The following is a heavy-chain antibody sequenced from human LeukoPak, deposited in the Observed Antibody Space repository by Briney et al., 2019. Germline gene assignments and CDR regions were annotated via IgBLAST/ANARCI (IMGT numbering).Heavy chain of an antibody. CDR1: GYRFTDFY. J-gene: IGHJ4*02. Sequence: ASVKVSCKPSGYRFTDFYIHWVRQAPGQGLEYMGRINTHNGATVYVQKFQGRVTITRDTSANTAYMELSSLRSEDMAVYYCARAVKYRSGPLTDLLPYYFDYWGQETLVTVSS. D-gene: IGHD6-19*01. CDR2: INTHNGAT. CDR3: ARAVKYRSGPLTDLLPYYFDY. V-gene: IGHV1-2*06.